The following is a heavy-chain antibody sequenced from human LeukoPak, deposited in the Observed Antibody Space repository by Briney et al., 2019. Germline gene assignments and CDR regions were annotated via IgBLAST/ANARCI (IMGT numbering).Heavy chain of an antibody. CDR3: VKASGRGIFGYYFDY. J-gene: IGHJ4*02. D-gene: IGHD3-3*01. CDR2: ISSNGGST. Sequence: PGGSLRLSCSASGFTFSSYAMLWVRQAPGKGLEYVSAISSNGGSTYYADSVKGRFTISRDNSTNTLYLQMSSLRAEDTAVYDCVKASGRGIFGYYFDYWGQGTLVTVSS. V-gene: IGHV3-64D*06. CDR1: GFTFSSYA.